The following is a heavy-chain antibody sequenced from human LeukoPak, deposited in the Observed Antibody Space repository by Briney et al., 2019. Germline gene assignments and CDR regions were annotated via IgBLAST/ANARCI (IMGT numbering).Heavy chain of an antibody. CDR1: GGSFSGYY. Sequence: SETLSLTCAVYGGSFSGYYWSWIRQPPGKGLEWIGEINHSGSTNYNPSLKSRVTISVDTSKNQFSLKLSSVSAADTAVYYCARQARLRYFDWLSIYDYWGQGTLVTVSS. V-gene: IGHV4-34*01. CDR2: INHSGST. D-gene: IGHD3-9*01. CDR3: ARQARLRYFDWLSIYDY. J-gene: IGHJ4*02.